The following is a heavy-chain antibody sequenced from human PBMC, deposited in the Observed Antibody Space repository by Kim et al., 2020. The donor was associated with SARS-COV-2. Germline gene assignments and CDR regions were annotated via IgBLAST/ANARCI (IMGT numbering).Heavy chain of an antibody. CDR2: IGGSGGRT. V-gene: IGHV3-23*01. D-gene: IGHD2-21*02. Sequence: GGSLRLSCAASGFTLSNYAMNWVRQAPGKGLEWVSGIGGSGGRTYYADSVKGRFTISRDNSKNTLYLLMNSLRADDTAEYYCVNIPTQHCGDDCYYRGWGQGTLVTVSS. CDR1: GFTLSNYA. J-gene: IGHJ4*02. CDR3: VNIPTQHCGDDCYYRG.